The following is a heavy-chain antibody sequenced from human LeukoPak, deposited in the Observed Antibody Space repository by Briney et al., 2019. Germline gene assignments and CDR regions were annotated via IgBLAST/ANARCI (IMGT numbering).Heavy chain of an antibody. Sequence: PGGSLRLSCAASGFTFSSYWMSWVRQAPGEGLEWVANIKQDGSEKYYVDSVKGRFTISRDNAKNSLYLQMNSLRDEDTAVYYCASSGSYRFDYWGQGTLVTVSS. V-gene: IGHV3-7*01. D-gene: IGHD1-26*01. CDR2: IKQDGSEK. CDR1: GFTFSSYW. CDR3: ASSGSYRFDY. J-gene: IGHJ4*02.